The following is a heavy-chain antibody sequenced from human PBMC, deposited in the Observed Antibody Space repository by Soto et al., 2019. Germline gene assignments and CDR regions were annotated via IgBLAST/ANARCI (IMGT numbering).Heavy chain of an antibody. Sequence: SETLSLTCTVAGGSISSYYWTWIRQPPGKGLEWIGYLYYIGSTKYNPSLKNRVTISVDTSKNQFSLKLSSVTAADSAIYYCERYLTANDAFDIWGQGTMVTVSS. V-gene: IGHV4-59*01. D-gene: IGHD7-27*01. CDR2: LYYIGST. J-gene: IGHJ3*02. CDR1: GGSISSYY. CDR3: ERYLTANDAFDI.